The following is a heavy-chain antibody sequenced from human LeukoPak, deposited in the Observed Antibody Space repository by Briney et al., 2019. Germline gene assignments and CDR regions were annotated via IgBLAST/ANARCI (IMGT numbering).Heavy chain of an antibody. Sequence: ASVKVSCKASGYTFTGYYMHWVRQAPGQGLEWMGWINPNSGGTNYAQKLQGRVTMTTDTSTSTAYMELRSLRSDDTAVYYCVRGRFLEWPSDYWGQGTLVTVSS. CDR1: GYTFTGYY. CDR3: VRGRFLEWPSDY. D-gene: IGHD3-3*01. J-gene: IGHJ4*02. CDR2: INPNSGGT. V-gene: IGHV1-2*02.